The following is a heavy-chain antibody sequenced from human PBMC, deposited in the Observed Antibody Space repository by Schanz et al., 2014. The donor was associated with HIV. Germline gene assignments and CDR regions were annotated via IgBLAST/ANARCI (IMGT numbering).Heavy chain of an antibody. D-gene: IGHD3-22*01. Sequence: QVQLVQSGAEVKKPGSSVKVSCKASGGTFSNYAISWVRQAPGQGLEWMGSINPISDYTSYAQKFQGGVTMTTDTSTSTVYMELTSLTSDDTAVYYCASAGFDDSSGYPDYWGQGTLVTVSS. V-gene: IGHV1-69*06. J-gene: IGHJ4*02. CDR2: INPISDYT. CDR1: GGTFSNYA. CDR3: ASAGFDDSSGYPDY.